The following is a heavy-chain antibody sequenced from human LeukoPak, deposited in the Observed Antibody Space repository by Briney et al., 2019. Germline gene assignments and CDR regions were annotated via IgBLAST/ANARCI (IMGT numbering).Heavy chain of an antibody. J-gene: IGHJ6*02. D-gene: IGHD3-16*01. CDR3: ARCGGSPGYFYCYSGMDV. CDR2: INSDGSST. Sequence: PGGSLRLSCAASGFTFSSYGMHWVRQAPEKGLVWVSRINSDGSSTSYADSVKGRFTISRDNAKNTLFLQMNSLRARDTAVYYCARCGGSPGYFYCYSGMDVWGQGTTVTVSS. CDR1: GFTFSSYG. V-gene: IGHV3-74*01.